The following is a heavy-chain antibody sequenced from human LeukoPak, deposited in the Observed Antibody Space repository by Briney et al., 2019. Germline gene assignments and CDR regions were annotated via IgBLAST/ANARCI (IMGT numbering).Heavy chain of an antibody. J-gene: IGHJ4*02. D-gene: IGHD2-21*01. CDR3: ARGVGGADY. Sequence: GGSLRLPCAASGFTFSSYSMNWVRQAPGKGLEWVSYISSSSSTIYYADSVKGRFTISRDNAKNSLSLQMNSLRAEDTAVYYCARGVGGADYWGQGTLVTVSS. CDR1: GFTFSSYS. CDR2: ISSSSSTI. V-gene: IGHV3-48*04.